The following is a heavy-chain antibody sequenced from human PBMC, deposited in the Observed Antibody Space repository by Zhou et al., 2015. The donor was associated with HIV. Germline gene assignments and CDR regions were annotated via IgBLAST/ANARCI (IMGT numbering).Heavy chain of an antibody. V-gene: IGHV1-69*17. J-gene: IGHJ3*02. CDR1: GGTFSGSD. CDR2: INPLFDIE. CDR3: ARSGGNYDFAFDI. D-gene: IGHD2-15*01. Sequence: LVQSGTEVRKPGSSVKVSCKASGGTFSGSDLSWVRQAPGQGLEWMGGINPLFDIENYAQRFRGRLSITADKSTSAAYMELRSLTSEDAAIYYCARSGGNYDFAFDIWGQGTKVVVSS.